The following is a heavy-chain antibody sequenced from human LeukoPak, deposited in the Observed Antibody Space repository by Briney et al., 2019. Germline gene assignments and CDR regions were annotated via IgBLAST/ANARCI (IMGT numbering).Heavy chain of an antibody. CDR1: GFTFSSYG. CDR3: ARELSAAPDY. Sequence: GGSLRLSCAASGFTFSSYGMHWVRQAPGKGLEWVSYISSSSSYTNYADSVKGRFTISRDNAKNSLYLQMNSLRAEDTAVYYCARELSAAPDYWGQGTLVTVSS. V-gene: IGHV3-21*05. D-gene: IGHD3-10*01. J-gene: IGHJ4*02. CDR2: ISSSSSYT.